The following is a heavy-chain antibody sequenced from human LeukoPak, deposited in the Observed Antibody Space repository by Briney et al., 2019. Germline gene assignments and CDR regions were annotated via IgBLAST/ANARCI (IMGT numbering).Heavy chain of an antibody. V-gene: IGHV4-4*07. CDR3: ARGQTVGATALDY. CDR1: GGSISRYY. CDR2: MFTTGST. D-gene: IGHD1-26*01. J-gene: IGHJ4*02. Sequence: MPSETLSLTCTVSGGSISRYYWSWIRQPAGKGLEFIGRMFTTGSTTHNPSLESRVTMSIDMSKNRFSLKLTSVTAADTAVYYCARGQTVGATALDYSGQGILVTVSS.